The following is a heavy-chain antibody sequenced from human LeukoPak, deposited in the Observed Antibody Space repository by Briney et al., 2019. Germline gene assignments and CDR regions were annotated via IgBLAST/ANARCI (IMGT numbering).Heavy chain of an antibody. V-gene: IGHV4-59*01. Sequence: SETLSLTRTVSGGSISSYYWSWIRQPPGKGLEWIGYIYYSGSTIHNPSLKSRVTISVDTSKNQFSLKLSSVTAADTAVYYCARSGGYDILTGFWYYFDYWGQGTLVTVSS. D-gene: IGHD3-9*01. CDR2: IYYSGST. CDR1: GGSISSYY. CDR3: ARSGGYDILTGFWYYFDY. J-gene: IGHJ4*02.